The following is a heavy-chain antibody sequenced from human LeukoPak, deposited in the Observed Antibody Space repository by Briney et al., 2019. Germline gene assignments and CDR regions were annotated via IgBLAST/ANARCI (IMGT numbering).Heavy chain of an antibody. V-gene: IGHV4-4*07. D-gene: IGHD3-10*01. J-gene: IGHJ6*03. CDR1: GGSISSYY. CDR3: AREVNMVRGVIITKYYYYYYMDV. Sequence: SETLSLTCTVSGGSISSYYWSWIRQPAGKGLEWIGRIYTSGSTNYNPSLKSRVTMSVDTPKNQFSLKLSSVTAADTAVYYCAREVNMVRGVIITKYYYYYYMDVWGKGTTVTVSS. CDR2: IYTSGST.